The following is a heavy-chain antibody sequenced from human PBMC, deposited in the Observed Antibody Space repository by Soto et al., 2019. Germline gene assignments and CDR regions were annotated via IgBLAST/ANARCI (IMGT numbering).Heavy chain of an antibody. CDR3: ARGHGVTMVPRTLSPMDY. Sequence: QVQLQQGGAGLLRPSETLSLTCAVYGGSLSGYYWSWIRQPPGKGLEWIGEINHSGSTNYNPSLKSRVTISVDTSMNQFSLKLSSVTAADTAVYYCARGHGVTMVPRTLSPMDYWGQGTLVTVSS. CDR2: INHSGST. D-gene: IGHD3-10*01. V-gene: IGHV4-34*01. CDR1: GGSLSGYY. J-gene: IGHJ4*02.